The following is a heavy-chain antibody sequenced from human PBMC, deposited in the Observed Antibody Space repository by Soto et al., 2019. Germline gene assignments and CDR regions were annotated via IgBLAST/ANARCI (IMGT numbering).Heavy chain of an antibody. CDR1: GYTFTTYG. Sequence: QVQLVQSGAEVKKPGASVKVSCKASGYTFTTYGINWVRQAPGQGLEWMGWISAYNGNTNYAQKLQGSVTITTDTSTSTAYMELRSLRSDDTAVYYCARVWVGTTFAYYYGMDVWGQGTTVTVSS. D-gene: IGHD1-1*01. CDR2: ISAYNGNT. J-gene: IGHJ6*02. V-gene: IGHV1-18*01. CDR3: ARVWVGTTFAYYYGMDV.